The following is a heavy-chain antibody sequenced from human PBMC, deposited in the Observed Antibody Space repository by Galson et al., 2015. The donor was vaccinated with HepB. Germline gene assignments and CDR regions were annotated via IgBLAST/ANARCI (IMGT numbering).Heavy chain of an antibody. CDR2: TYFRSKWYT. J-gene: IGHJ4*02. V-gene: IGHV6-1*01. CDR3: ARGTYSSGWYLEFFDY. D-gene: IGHD6-19*01. CDR1: GDSVSSNSAT. Sequence: CAISGDSVSSNSATWNWIRQSPSRGLEWLGRTYFRSKWYTDYAVSVKSRIIISPDTSKNQFFLQVNSVTPEDTAVYFCARGTYSSGWYLEFFDYWGRGTRVTVSS.